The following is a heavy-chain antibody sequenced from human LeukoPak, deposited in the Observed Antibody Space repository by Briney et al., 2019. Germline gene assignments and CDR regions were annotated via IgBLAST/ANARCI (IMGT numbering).Heavy chain of an antibody. CDR1: GGSTSSGSYY. Sequence: SQTLSLTCTVTGGSTSSGSYYWSWIRQPPGKGLEWIGRIYTSGSANYNPSLKSRVTISVDTSKNQFSRKLTSVTAAYTAVYYCTRDLYYYDRSGSYLGGFDIWGQGTMVTGSS. J-gene: IGHJ3*02. V-gene: IGHV4-61*02. CDR2: IYTSGSA. D-gene: IGHD3-22*01. CDR3: TRDLYYYDRSGSYLGGFDI.